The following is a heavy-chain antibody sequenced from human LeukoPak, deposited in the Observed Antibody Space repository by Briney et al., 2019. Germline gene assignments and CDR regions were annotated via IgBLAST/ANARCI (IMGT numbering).Heavy chain of an antibody. CDR2: IKRDGSQK. Sequence: GGSLRLSCAAPGFSFSSNWMGWVRQAPGKGLEWVAHIKRDGSQKYYLDAVKGRFTISRDNAKNSLYLQMNSLRVEDTAVYYCARLGLEVGGPNWFDPWGQGTLVTVSS. D-gene: IGHD1-1*01. V-gene: IGHV3-7*01. CDR1: GFSFSSNW. CDR3: ARLGLEVGGPNWFDP. J-gene: IGHJ5*02.